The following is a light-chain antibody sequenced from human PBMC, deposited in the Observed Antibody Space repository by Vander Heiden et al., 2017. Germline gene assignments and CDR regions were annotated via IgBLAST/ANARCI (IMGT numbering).Light chain of an antibody. J-gene: IGKJ1*01. V-gene: IGKV3D-20*01. CDR2: DAS. Sequence: EIVLTQSPATLSLSPGERATLSCGASQSVSSSYLAWYQQKPGRAPRLLIYDASSRATGIPDRFSGSGSGTDFTLTISRLEPEDFAVYYCLQDGSSPRTFGQGTKLEIK. CDR3: LQDGSSPRT. CDR1: QSVSSSY.